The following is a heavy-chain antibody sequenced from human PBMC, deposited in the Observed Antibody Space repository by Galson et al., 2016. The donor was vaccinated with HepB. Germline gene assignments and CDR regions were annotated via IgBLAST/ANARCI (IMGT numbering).Heavy chain of an antibody. CDR3: ARDPDTSSKVDV. V-gene: IGHV3-11*01. J-gene: IGHJ6*02. D-gene: IGHD5-18*01. Sequence: SLRLSCAASGFSFSDHYMSWIRQAPGKGLESIAYISSRGTVLYYAASAQGRCTNSRDNAKKSLYLQMNSLRADDTGVYYCARDPDTSSKVDVWGHGTTVTVSS. CDR1: GFSFSDHY. CDR2: ISSRGTVL.